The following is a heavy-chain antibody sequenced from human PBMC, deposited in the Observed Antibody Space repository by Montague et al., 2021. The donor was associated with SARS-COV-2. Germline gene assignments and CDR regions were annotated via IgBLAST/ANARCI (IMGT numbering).Heavy chain of an antibody. CDR3: VRERAFYFASGTYSRNNWFDP. V-gene: IGHV3-7*01. CDR2: IKQDGSEQ. J-gene: IGHJ5*02. Sequence: FLRLSCAASGFTMSSYWMRWVRQAPGKGLEWVAYIKQDGSEQYYVDSVRGRFTISKDNAKNSLYLQMNSLRVEDTAMYYCVRERAFYFASGTYSRNNWFDPWGQGTLVTVSS. CDR1: GFTMSSYW. D-gene: IGHD3-10*01.